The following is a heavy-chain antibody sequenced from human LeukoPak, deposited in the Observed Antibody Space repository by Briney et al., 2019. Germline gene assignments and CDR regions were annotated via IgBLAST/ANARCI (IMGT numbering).Heavy chain of an antibody. V-gene: IGHV3-53*04. CDR2: IYSGVVT. CDR1: GFTVSNSY. J-gene: IGHJ4*02. CDR3: ARRLWFGYYFDS. Sequence: GGSLRLSCAASGFTVSNSYMSWVRQAPGKGLEWVSVIYSGVVTYYADSVKGRFTISRHDSKNTLFLQMNSLRPEDTAMYYCARRLWFGYYFDSWGQGTLVTVSS. D-gene: IGHD3-10*01.